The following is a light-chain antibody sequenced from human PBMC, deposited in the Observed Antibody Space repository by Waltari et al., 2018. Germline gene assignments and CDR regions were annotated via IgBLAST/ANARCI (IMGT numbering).Light chain of an antibody. CDR1: ESVGTD. CDR3: QQSRQWPRRT. CDR2: FGS. V-gene: IGKV3D-15*01. Sequence: EIVMTQSPVTMSVSPGEGVTLSYTASESVGTDVAWYRHKPCQPPRLLIYFGSTRATGVPARISGSGSGTDFSLTISSLESEDFAFYYCQQSRQWPRRTFGQGTKLE. J-gene: IGKJ2*01.